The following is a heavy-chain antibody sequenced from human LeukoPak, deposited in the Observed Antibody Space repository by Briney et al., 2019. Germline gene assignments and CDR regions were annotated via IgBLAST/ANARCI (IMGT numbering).Heavy chain of an antibody. D-gene: IGHD5-18*01. Sequence: SETLSLTCAVYGGSFSGYYWSWIRQPPGKGLEWIGEINHSGSTNYYPSLKSRVTISVDTSKNQFSLKLSSVTAADTAVYYCARAFSYGYSPSDYWGQGTLVTVSS. CDR1: GGSFSGYY. CDR3: ARAFSYGYSPSDY. CDR2: INHSGST. J-gene: IGHJ4*02. V-gene: IGHV4-34*01.